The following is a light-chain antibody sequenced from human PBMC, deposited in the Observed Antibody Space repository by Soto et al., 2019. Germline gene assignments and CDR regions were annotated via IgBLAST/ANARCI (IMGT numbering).Light chain of an antibody. CDR2: SAS. V-gene: IGKV3-15*01. Sequence: EIVMTQSPATLSVSPGERDTLSCRTSQSISDTLAWYQQKPGQAPRLLIYSASRRATGFPARFSGSGSGTDFTLTISSLQSEDFAVYFCQQYDDWPITFGQGTRLEI. J-gene: IGKJ5*01. CDR1: QSISDT. CDR3: QQYDDWPIT.